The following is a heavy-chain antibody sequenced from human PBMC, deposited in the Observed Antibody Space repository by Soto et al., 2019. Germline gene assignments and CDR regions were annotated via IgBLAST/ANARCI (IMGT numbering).Heavy chain of an antibody. CDR1: GFTFSSYS. CDR3: ARDPHALDY. V-gene: IGHV3-48*02. CDR2: IYSTGAAI. Sequence: EVQLVESGGGLVQPGGSLRLSCAASGFTFSSYSMNWVRQAPGKGLEWVAYIYSTGAAIYYADSVEGRFIISRDNAKNTLYLQMNSLRDEDTAVYYCARDPHALDYWGQGTLVTVSS. D-gene: IGHD2-2*01. J-gene: IGHJ4*02.